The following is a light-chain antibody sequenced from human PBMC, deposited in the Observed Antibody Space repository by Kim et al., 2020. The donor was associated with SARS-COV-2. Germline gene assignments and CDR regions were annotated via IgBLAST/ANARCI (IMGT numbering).Light chain of an antibody. CDR2: KAT. CDR1: QSSSSW. Sequence: SASIGDRVTITCRASQSSSSWLAWYQQKPGKAPKLLIYKATGLETGDPARFSGRGSGTQFTLSINNLQPDDFATYYCQQYSSYPYTFGQGTKLEIK. J-gene: IGKJ2*01. V-gene: IGKV1-5*03. CDR3: QQYSSYPYT.